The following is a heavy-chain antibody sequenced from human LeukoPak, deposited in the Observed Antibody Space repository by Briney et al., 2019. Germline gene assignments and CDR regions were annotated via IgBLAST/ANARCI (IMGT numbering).Heavy chain of an antibody. D-gene: IGHD6-19*01. J-gene: IGHJ4*02. CDR2: ISWNSGSI. CDR3: AKDISYGWYYFDY. CDR1: GFTFDDYA. V-gene: IGHV3-9*01. Sequence: GGSLRLSCAASGFTFDDYAMHWVRQVPGKGLEWVSGISWNSGSIGYADSVKGRFTISRDNAKNSLYLQMNSLRAEDTALYYCAKDISYGWYYFDYWGQGTLVTVSS.